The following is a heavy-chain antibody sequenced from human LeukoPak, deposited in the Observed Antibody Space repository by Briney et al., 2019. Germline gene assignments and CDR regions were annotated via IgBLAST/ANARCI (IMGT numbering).Heavy chain of an antibody. D-gene: IGHD5-24*01. J-gene: IGHJ4*02. CDR3: ARDLDGYRPKYYFDY. CDR1: GYTFTSYY. CDR2: INPNSGGT. Sequence: ASVKVSCKASGYTFTSYYMHWVRQAPGQGLEWMGWINPNSGGTNYAQKFQGRVTMTRDTSISTAYMELSRLRSDDTAVYYCARDLDGYRPKYYFDYWGQGTLVTVSS. V-gene: IGHV1-2*02.